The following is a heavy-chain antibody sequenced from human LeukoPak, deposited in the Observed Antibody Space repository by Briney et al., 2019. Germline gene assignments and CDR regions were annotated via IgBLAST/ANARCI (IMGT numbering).Heavy chain of an antibody. CDR3: ARESEQYQLLEELDY. D-gene: IGHD2-2*01. J-gene: IGHJ4*02. Sequence: ASVKVSCKASGYTFTSYGISWVRQAPGQGLEWMGWISAYNGNTNYAQKLQGRVTMTTDKSTSTAYIELRSLRSDDTAVYYCARESEQYQLLEELDYWGQGTLVTVSS. V-gene: IGHV1-18*01. CDR1: GYTFTSYG. CDR2: ISAYNGNT.